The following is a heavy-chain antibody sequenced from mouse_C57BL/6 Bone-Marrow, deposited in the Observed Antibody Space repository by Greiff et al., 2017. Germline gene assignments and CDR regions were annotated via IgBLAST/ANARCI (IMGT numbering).Heavy chain of an antibody. CDR1: GYTFTSYW. D-gene: IGHD2-4*01. Sequence: QVQLQQSGAELVKPGASVKLSCKASGYTFTSYWLHWVQQRPGRGLEWIGRMDPNSGGTKYNEKFKSMVTLTVDKPSSTAYMQLSSLASEDSAVYYCARIYYDYDEVWFAYWGQGTLVTVSA. J-gene: IGHJ3*01. V-gene: IGHV1-72*01. CDR3: ARIYYDYDEVWFAY. CDR2: MDPNSGGT.